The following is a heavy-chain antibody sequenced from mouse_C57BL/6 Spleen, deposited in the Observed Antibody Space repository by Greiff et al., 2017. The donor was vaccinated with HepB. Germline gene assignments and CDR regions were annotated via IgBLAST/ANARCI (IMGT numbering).Heavy chain of an antibody. CDR1: GYAFSSSW. CDR2: IYPGDGDT. V-gene: IGHV1-82*01. J-gene: IGHJ2*01. Sequence: VQLQQSGPELVKPGASVKISCKASGYAFSSSWMNWVKQRPGKGLEWIGRIYPGDGDTNYNGKFKGKAKLTADKSSSTAYMQLSSLTSEDSAVYFWARGGYDWFDYWGQGTTLTVSS. CDR3: ARGGYDWFDY. D-gene: IGHD2-2*01.